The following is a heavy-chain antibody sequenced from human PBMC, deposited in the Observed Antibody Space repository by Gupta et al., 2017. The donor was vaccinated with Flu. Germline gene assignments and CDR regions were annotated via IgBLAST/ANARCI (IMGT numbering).Heavy chain of an antibody. CDR2: ISWDGDVT. J-gene: IGHJ4*02. CDR1: RFTFDDYA. V-gene: IGHV3-43D*04. D-gene: IGHD5-12*01. CDR3: AKDRGSGSYFDH. Sequence: VQLVESGGVVVQPGGSLRLSCAASRFTFDDYAMHWVRQAPGKGLEWVSLISWDGDVTYYADSVKGRFTISRDISKNSLYLQMNSLRPEDTALYYCAKDRGSGSYFDHWGQGTLVTVSS.